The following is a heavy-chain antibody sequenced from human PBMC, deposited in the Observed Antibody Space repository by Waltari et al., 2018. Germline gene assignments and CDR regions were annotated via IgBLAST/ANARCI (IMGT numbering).Heavy chain of an antibody. J-gene: IGHJ6*03. Sequence: QVQLVQSGAEVKKPGASVKVSCKVSGYTLTELSMHWVRQAPGKGLEWMGGFDPEDGETIYAQKFQGRVTMTEDTSTDTAYMELSSLRSEDTAVYYCATRSIAAAGTATHGYMDVWGKGTTVTVSS. D-gene: IGHD6-13*01. V-gene: IGHV1-24*01. CDR3: ATRSIAAAGTATHGYMDV. CDR1: GYTLTELS. CDR2: FDPEDGET.